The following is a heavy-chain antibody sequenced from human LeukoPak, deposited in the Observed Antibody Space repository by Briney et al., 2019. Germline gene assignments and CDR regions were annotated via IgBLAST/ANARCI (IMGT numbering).Heavy chain of an antibody. V-gene: IGHV4-59*01. CDR3: ARVSKRGFDY. Sequence: SETLSLTCTVSGGSISSYYWSWIRQPPGKGLEWIGYIYYSGSTNYNPSHKSRVTISVDTSKNQFSLKLSSVTAADTAVYYCARVSKRGFDYWGQGTLVTVSS. CDR1: GGSISSYY. CDR2: IYYSGST. J-gene: IGHJ4*02.